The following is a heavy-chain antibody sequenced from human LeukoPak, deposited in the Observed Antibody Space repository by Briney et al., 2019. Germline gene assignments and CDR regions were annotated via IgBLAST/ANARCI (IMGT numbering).Heavy chain of an antibody. CDR2: ISGSGGST. J-gene: IGHJ6*03. D-gene: IGHD2-21*01. V-gene: IGHV3-23*01. CDR1: GFTFSSYA. Sequence: GGSLRLSCAASGFTFSSYAMSWVRQAPGKGLEWVSAISGSGGSTYYADSVKGRFTISRDNSKNTLYLQMNSLRAEDTAVYYCAKDGTSYCGGDCYSYYYYYMDVWGKGTTVTVSS. CDR3: AKDGTSYCGGDCYSYYYYYMDV.